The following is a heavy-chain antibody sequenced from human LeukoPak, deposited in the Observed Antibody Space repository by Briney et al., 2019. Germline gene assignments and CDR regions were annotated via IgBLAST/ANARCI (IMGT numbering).Heavy chain of an antibody. V-gene: IGHV3-30*02. CDR3: ARDRVWNAGTGGWFDP. CDR1: GFTFSSYG. D-gene: IGHD1-1*01. J-gene: IGHJ5*02. CDR2: IRYNGSNK. Sequence: GGSLRLSCAASGFTFSSYGMHWVRQAPGKGLEWVAFIRYNGSNKYYADSVKGRFTISRDNAKNTLYLQMNSLRAEDTAVYYCARDRVWNAGTGGWFDPWGQGTLVTVSS.